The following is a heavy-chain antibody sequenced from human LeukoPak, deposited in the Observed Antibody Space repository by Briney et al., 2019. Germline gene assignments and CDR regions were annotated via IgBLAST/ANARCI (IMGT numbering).Heavy chain of an antibody. V-gene: IGHV4-59*08. CDR3: ARHANYYDSSGFYQYFDY. J-gene: IGHJ4*02. D-gene: IGHD3-22*01. Sequence: SETLSLTCTVSGGSISTYYWSWIRKPPGKGLEWIGYIYYSGSTNYNPSLKSRVTISVDTSKNQFSLKLNSVTAADTAVYYCARHANYYDSSGFYQYFDYWGQGTLVTVSS. CDR1: GGSISTYY. CDR2: IYYSGST.